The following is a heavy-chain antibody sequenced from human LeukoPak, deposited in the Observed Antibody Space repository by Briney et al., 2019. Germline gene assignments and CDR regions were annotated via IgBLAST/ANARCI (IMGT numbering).Heavy chain of an antibody. V-gene: IGHV3-23*01. J-gene: IGHJ4*02. CDR3: AKRGPNYYFDY. Sequence: GGSLRLSCAASGFTFSSYAMSWVRRAPGKGLEWVSSVVGSGGGAYYADSMKGRFTISTDNSKNTLYLQMDSLRAEDTAVYYCAKRGPNYYFDYWGQGTLVTVSS. CDR2: VVGSGGGA. CDR1: GFTFSSYA. D-gene: IGHD2-8*01.